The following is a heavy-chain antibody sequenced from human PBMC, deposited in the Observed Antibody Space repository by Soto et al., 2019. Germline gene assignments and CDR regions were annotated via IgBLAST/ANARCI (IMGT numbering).Heavy chain of an antibody. V-gene: IGHV1-2*04. Sequence: ASVKVSCKASGYTFTGYYMHWVRQAPGQGLEWMGWINPNSGGTNYAQKFQGWVTITRDTSISTAYIELSRLRSDDTAVYYCARARYSSGWYPYWGQGTLVTVSS. CDR1: GYTFTGYY. J-gene: IGHJ4*02. D-gene: IGHD6-19*01. CDR3: ARARYSSGWYPY. CDR2: INPNSGGT.